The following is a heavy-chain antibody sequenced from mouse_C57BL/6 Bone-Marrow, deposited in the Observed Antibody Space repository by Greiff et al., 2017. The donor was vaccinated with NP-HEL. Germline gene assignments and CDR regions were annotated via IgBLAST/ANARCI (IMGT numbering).Heavy chain of an antibody. Sequence: EVQGVESGGGLVKPGGSLKLSCAASGFTFSSYAMSWVRQTPEKRLEWVATISDGGSYTYNPDNVKGRFTISRDTAKNNLYLQMSHLKSEDTAMYYCARDDGYDEDWYFDVWGTGTTVTVSS. J-gene: IGHJ1*03. D-gene: IGHD2-2*01. CDR2: ISDGGSYT. CDR3: ARDDGYDEDWYFDV. CDR1: GFTFSSYA. V-gene: IGHV5-4*01.